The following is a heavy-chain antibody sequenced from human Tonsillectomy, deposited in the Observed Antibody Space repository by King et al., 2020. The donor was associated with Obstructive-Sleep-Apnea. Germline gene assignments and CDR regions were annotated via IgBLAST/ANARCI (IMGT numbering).Heavy chain of an antibody. Sequence: QLQESGPGLVKPSVTLSLTCAVSGGSISSSNWWRWVRQPPGKGLEGIGEIYHSGSTNYNPSLKSRVTISVDKSKNQFSLKLSSVTAADTAVYYCARGYSYYYYGMDVWGQGTTVTVSS. CDR2: IYHSGST. CDR1: GGSISSSNW. J-gene: IGHJ6*02. CDR3: ARGYSYYYYGMDV. D-gene: IGHD2-15*01. V-gene: IGHV4-4*02.